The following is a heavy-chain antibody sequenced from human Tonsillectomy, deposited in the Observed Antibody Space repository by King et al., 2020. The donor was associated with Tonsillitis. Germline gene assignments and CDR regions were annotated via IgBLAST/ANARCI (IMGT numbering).Heavy chain of an antibody. Sequence: VQLVESGGGLVQPGGSLRLSCAASGFTFSNYWMSWVRQAPGKGLEWVANIKQDGSEKYYVDSVKGRFTISRDNAKNSLYLQMNSLRAEDTAVYYCAVALADAAEGGYFQYWGQDTLVTVSS. CDR3: AVALADAAEGGYFQY. V-gene: IGHV3-7*01. J-gene: IGHJ1*01. CDR1: GFTFSNYW. CDR2: IKQDGSEK. D-gene: IGHD3-3*02.